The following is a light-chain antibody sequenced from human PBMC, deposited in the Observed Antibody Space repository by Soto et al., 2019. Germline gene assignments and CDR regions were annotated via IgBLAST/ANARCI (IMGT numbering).Light chain of an antibody. CDR2: EVS. V-gene: IGLV2-18*01. CDR3: SLYTSSTFYV. J-gene: IGLJ1*01. CDR1: SSDVGNYNR. Sequence: QSALTQPASVSGSPGQSITISCTGTSSDVGNYNRVSWYQQPPGTAPKLLIYEVSNRPSGVPDRFSGSKSGNTASLTISGLQAEDEADYYCSLYTSSTFYVFGTGTKVTVL.